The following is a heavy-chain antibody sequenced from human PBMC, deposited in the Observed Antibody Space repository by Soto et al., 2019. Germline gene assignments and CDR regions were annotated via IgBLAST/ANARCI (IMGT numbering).Heavy chain of an antibody. CDR1: GDTFTSDP. D-gene: IGHD1-26*01. CDR2: INAANGDT. Sequence: ASVKVSCKTSGDTFTSDPMHWVRQAPGQRLEWMGWINAANGDTRYSQKFQGRVTISSDISARTAYMELSSLRSEDTAVYYCARDVISGPSYPTAMDVWGKGTTVTVSS. J-gene: IGHJ6*03. V-gene: IGHV1-3*01. CDR3: ARDVISGPSYPTAMDV.